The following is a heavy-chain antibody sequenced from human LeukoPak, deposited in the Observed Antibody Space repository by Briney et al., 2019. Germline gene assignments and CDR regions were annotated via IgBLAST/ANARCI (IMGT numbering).Heavy chain of an antibody. CDR1: GYTFTSYD. CDR2: MNSNSGNT. J-gene: IGHJ4*02. D-gene: IGHD3-22*01. V-gene: IGHV1-8*01. Sequence: ASVKVSCKASGYTFTSYDINWVRQATGQGLEWMGWMNSNSGNTGYAQKFQGRVTMTRNTSISTAYMELSSLRSEDTAVYYCARGRGYTMKGGFDYWGQGTLVTVSS. CDR3: ARGRGYTMKGGFDY.